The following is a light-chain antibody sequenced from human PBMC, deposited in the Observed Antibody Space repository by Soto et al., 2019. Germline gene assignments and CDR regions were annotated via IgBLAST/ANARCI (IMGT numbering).Light chain of an antibody. Sequence: QSALTQPASVSGSPGQSITISCTGTSSDVGGYNYVSWYQQHQGKAPKLMIYDVSNRPSGVSNRFSGSKSGNTASLTISGLQAEDEADYYCSSYTSSSTFYVFGTGTKLTVL. CDR1: SSDVGGYNY. J-gene: IGLJ1*01. V-gene: IGLV2-14*01. CDR2: DVS. CDR3: SSYTSSSTFYV.